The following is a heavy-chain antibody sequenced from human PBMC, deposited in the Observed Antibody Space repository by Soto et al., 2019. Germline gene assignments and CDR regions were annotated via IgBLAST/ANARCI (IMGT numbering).Heavy chain of an antibody. CDR1: GYTFTSYG. CDR3: ARDPPYSSSWYAGFAP. D-gene: IGHD6-13*01. J-gene: IGHJ5*02. CDR2: ISAYNGNT. Sequence: QVQLVQSGAEVKKPGASVKVSCKASGYTFTSYGISWVRQAPGQGLEWMGWISAYNGNTNYAQKLQGRVTMTTDKSTSTAYMDLRSLRSDDTAVYYCARDPPYSSSWYAGFAPWGQGTLVTVSS. V-gene: IGHV1-18*01.